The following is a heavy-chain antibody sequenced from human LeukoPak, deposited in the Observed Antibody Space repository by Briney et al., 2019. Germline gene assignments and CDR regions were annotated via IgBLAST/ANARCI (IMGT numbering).Heavy chain of an antibody. CDR3: AKDLASCSGGSCYPDAFDI. CDR2: IWYDGSNK. D-gene: IGHD2-15*01. CDR1: GFTFSSYG. V-gene: IGHV3-33*06. J-gene: IGHJ3*02. Sequence: GGSLRPSCAASGFTFSSYGMHWVRQAPGKGLEWVAVIWYDGSNKYYADSVKGRFTISRDNSKNTLYLQMNSLRAEDTAVYYCAKDLASCSGGSCYPDAFDIWGQGTMVTVSS.